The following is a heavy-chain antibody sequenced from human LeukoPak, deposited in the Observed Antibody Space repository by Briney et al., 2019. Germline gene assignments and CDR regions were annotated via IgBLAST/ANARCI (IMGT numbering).Heavy chain of an antibody. CDR1: GGSISSGGYY. CDR2: IYYSGST. D-gene: IGHD6-19*01. Sequence: SETLSLTCTVSGGSISSGGYYWSWIRQHPGKGLEWIGYIYYSGSTYYNPSLKSRVTISVDTSKNQFSLKLSSVTAADTAVYYCARGRLVLYYYYGMDVWGQGTTVTVSS. V-gene: IGHV4-31*03. J-gene: IGHJ6*02. CDR3: ARGRLVLYYYYGMDV.